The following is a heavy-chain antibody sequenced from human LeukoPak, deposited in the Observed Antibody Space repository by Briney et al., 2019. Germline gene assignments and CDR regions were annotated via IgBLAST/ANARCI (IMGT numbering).Heavy chain of an antibody. Sequence: SVTLSLTCTVSGGSISSYYWSWIRQPPGKGLEWIGYIYYSGSTNYNPSLKSRVTISVDTSKNQFSLKLSSVTAADTAVYYCAGDGRYYDSSGYYPLFDYWGQGTLVTVSS. CDR2: IYYSGST. CDR1: GGSISSYY. J-gene: IGHJ4*02. V-gene: IGHV4-59*01. D-gene: IGHD3-22*01. CDR3: AGDGRYYDSSGYYPLFDY.